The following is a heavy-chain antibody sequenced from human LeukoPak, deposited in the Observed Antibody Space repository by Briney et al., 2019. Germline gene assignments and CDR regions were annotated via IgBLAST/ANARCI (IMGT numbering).Heavy chain of an antibody. V-gene: IGHV3-74*01. J-gene: IGHJ4*02. Sequence: GGSLKLSCAASGFTFSSYWMHWVRQAPGKGLVWVSRINSDGSSTSYADSVKGRFTISKDNAKNTLYLQMNSLRAEDTAVYYCARTSSGWYSRLDYWGQGTLVTVSS. CDR2: INSDGSST. D-gene: IGHD6-19*01. CDR1: GFTFSSYW. CDR3: ARTSSGWYSRLDY.